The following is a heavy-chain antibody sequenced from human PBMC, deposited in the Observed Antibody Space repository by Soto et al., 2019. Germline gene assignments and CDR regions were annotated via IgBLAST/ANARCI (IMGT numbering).Heavy chain of an antibody. Sequence: ASVKVSCKASGYTFPAYAIHWVRQAPGQGLEWMAWINAGNGDTKYSQKFQGRVTVTRDTSASTVYMELSSLRSEDTAVYYCARDSDASVTHWGQGTLVTVSS. CDR1: GYTFPAYA. J-gene: IGHJ4*02. D-gene: IGHD4-17*01. V-gene: IGHV1-3*01. CDR3: ARDSDASVTH. CDR2: INAGNGDT.